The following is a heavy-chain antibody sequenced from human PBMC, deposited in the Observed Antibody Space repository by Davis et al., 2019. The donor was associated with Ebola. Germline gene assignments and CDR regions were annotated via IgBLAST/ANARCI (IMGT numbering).Heavy chain of an antibody. J-gene: IGHJ4*02. V-gene: IGHV1-69*13. CDR2: IIPIFGTA. CDR1: GGTFSSYA. CDR3: ARDRDGETGAFDY. Sequence: SVKVSCKASGGTFSSYAISWVRQAPGQGLEWMGGIIPIFGTANYAQKFQGRVTITADESTSTAYMELSSLRSEDTAVYYCARDRDGETGAFDYWGQGTLVTVSS. D-gene: IGHD4-17*01.